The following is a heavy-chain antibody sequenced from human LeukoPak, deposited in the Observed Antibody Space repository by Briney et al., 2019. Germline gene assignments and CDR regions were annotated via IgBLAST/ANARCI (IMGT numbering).Heavy chain of an antibody. J-gene: IGHJ4*02. CDR1: GFTFSSYA. D-gene: IGHD3-22*01. Sequence: GGSLRLSCAASGFTFSSYAMSWVRQAPGKGLEWVSAISGSGGSTYYADSVKGRFTISRDNSKNTLYLQMNSLRAEDTAVYYCARDGMEYYYDSSGLNPILFDYWGQGTLVTVSS. CDR2: ISGSGGST. CDR3: ARDGMEYYYDSSGLNPILFDY. V-gene: IGHV3-23*01.